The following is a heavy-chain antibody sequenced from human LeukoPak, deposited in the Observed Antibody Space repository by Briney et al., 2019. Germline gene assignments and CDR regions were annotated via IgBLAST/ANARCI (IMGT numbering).Heavy chain of an antibody. CDR3: AKEGY. CDR1: GFSFSVNW. V-gene: IGHV3-7*01. Sequence: GGSLRLSRAASGFSFSVNWMSWVRQAPGKGPEWVASIKKDESEKYYVDSVSGRFTISRDNAKNSLYLQMNSLRVEDTAVYYCAKEGYWGRGTLVTVSP. J-gene: IGHJ4*02. CDR2: IKKDESEK.